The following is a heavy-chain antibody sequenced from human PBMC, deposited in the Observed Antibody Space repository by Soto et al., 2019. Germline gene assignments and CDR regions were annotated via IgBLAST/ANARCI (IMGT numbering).Heavy chain of an antibody. Sequence: GGSLRLSCAASGFTFSSYAMSWVRQAPGKGLEWVSAISDSGGSTYYADSVKGRFTISRDNSKNTLYLQMNSLRAEDTAVYYCAKTRHMIVVVGAFDIWGQGTMVTVSS. CDR2: ISDSGGST. V-gene: IGHV3-23*01. CDR1: GFTFSSYA. D-gene: IGHD3-22*01. J-gene: IGHJ3*02. CDR3: AKTRHMIVVVGAFDI.